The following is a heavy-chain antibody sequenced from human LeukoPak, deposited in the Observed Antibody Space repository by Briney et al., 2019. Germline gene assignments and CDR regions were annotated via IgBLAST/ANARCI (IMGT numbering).Heavy chain of an antibody. Sequence: PGGSLRLSCAASGFTFSSYSMNWVRQAPGKGLEWVSVIYSGGSTYYADSVKGRFTISRDNSKNTLYLQMNSLRAEDTAVYYCVQDGGYDAFGYWGQGTLVTVSS. CDR2: IYSGGST. V-gene: IGHV3-66*01. J-gene: IGHJ4*02. D-gene: IGHD5-12*01. CDR1: GFTFSSYS. CDR3: VQDGGYDAFGY.